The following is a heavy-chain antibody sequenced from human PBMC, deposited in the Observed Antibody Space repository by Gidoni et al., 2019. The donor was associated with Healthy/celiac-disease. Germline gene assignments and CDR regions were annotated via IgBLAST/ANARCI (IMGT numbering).Heavy chain of an antibody. V-gene: IGHV4-34*01. J-gene: IGHJ3*02. CDR3: GGAMAEDAFDI. Sequence: QVQLQQWGAGLLKPSETLSLTCAVYGGSFSGYYWSWIRQPPGKGLEWIGEINHSGSTNYNPSLKSRVTISVDTSKNQFSLKLSSVTAADTAVYYCGGAMAEDAFDIWGQGTMVTVSS. CDR1: GGSFSGYY. CDR2: INHSGST. D-gene: IGHD5-18*01.